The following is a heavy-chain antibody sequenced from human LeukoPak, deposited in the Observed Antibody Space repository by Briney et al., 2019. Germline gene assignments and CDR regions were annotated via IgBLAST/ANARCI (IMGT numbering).Heavy chain of an antibody. CDR3: ARDAGLNYYDSSGVFDY. CDR1: GGSISSGSYY. D-gene: IGHD3-22*01. CDR2: IYTSGST. J-gene: IGHJ4*02. Sequence: SETLSLTCTVSGGSISSGSYYWSWIRQPAGKGLEWIGRIYTSGSTNYNPSLKSRVTISVDTSKNQFSLKLSSVTAADTAVYYCARDAGLNYYDSSGVFDYWGQGTLVTVSS. V-gene: IGHV4-61*02.